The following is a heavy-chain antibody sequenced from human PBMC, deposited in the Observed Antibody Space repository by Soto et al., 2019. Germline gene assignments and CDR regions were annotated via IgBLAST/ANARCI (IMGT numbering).Heavy chain of an antibody. CDR1: GGSISSGGYY. CDR3: ARVYGEGMDV. V-gene: IGHV4-31*03. D-gene: IGHD3-10*02. J-gene: IGHJ6*02. Sequence: SETLSLTCTVSGGSISSGGYYWSWIRQHPGKGLEWIGYTYYSGSTYYNPSLKSRVTISVDTSKNQFSLKLSSVTAADTAVYYCARVYGEGMDVWGQGTTVTVSS. CDR2: TYYSGST.